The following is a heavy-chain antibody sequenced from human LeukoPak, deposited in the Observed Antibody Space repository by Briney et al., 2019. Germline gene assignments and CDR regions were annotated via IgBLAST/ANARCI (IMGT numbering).Heavy chain of an antibody. J-gene: IGHJ4*02. D-gene: IGHD6-13*01. Sequence: SETLSLTCALSGGSISSYYSHCIRQPPGKGLEWIGYVYYSGSTNYNPSLKSRVTISVDTSKNQFSLKLSSVTAADTAVCYCTRINSSWESDYWGQGTLVTVSS. V-gene: IGHV4-59*01. CDR3: TRINSSWESDY. CDR1: GGSISSYY. CDR2: VYYSGST.